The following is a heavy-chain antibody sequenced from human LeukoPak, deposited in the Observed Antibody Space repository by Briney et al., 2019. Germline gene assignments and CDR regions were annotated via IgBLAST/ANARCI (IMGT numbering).Heavy chain of an antibody. CDR1: GFTFSDYY. V-gene: IGHV3-11*05. CDR3: ARGRCGSSSCPPGNYFDY. CDR2: MSTNSTYT. Sequence: GGSLRLSCAASGFTFSDYYVTWIRQAPGKGLEWVSYMSTNSTYTHYADSVKGRFTISRDNAKNSLYLQMDILRAEDAAVYYCARGRCGSSSCPPGNYFDYWGQGTLVTVS. J-gene: IGHJ4*02. D-gene: IGHD2-2*01.